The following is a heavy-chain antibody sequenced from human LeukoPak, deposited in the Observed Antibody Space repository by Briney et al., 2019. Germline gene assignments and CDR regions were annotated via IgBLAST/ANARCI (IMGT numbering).Heavy chain of an antibody. CDR1: GFTFNSYG. J-gene: IGHJ4*02. Sequence: PVRSLRLSCAASGFTFNSYGMHWVRQAPGKGLEWVAVISYDGPNKYYADSVKGRFTISRDDSKSTLYLQMNSLRPEDTAVYYCAKEKLPSGYSFLTDYWGQGTLVTVSS. CDR3: AKEKLPSGYSFLTDY. D-gene: IGHD5-18*01. CDR2: ISYDGPNK. V-gene: IGHV3-30*18.